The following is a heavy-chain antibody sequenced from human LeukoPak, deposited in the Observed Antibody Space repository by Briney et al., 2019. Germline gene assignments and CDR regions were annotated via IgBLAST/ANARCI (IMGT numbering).Heavy chain of an antibody. CDR3: ARDLGRITIFGVVRGTWFDP. V-gene: IGHV1-8*01. CDR2: MNPNSGNT. D-gene: IGHD3-3*01. J-gene: IGHJ5*02. Sequence: ASVKVSCKASGYTFTSYDINWVRQATGQGLEWMGWMNPNSGNTGYAQKFQGRVTMTRNTSISTAYMELSRLRSDGTAVYYCARDLGRITIFGVVRGTWFDPWGQGTLVTVSS. CDR1: GYTFTSYD.